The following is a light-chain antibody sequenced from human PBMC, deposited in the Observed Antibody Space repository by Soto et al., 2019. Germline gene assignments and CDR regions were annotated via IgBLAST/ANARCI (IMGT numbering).Light chain of an antibody. V-gene: IGKV2-28*01. CDR2: FGS. CDR1: QSLLHSNGKNY. Sequence: DIVMTQSPLPLSVTPGEPASISCRSSQSLLHSNGKNYLDWYLQKPGQSPQLLIYFGSDRASGVPARFSGSGSGTDFTLKISRVEAEDVGVYFCMQALRLPWTFGQGTKVEIK. CDR3: MQALRLPWT. J-gene: IGKJ1*01.